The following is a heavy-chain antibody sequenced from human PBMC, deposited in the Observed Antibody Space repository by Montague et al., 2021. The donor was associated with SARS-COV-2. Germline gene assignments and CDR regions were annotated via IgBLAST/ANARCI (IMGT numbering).Heavy chain of an antibody. J-gene: IGHJ4*02. Sequence: SETLSLTCTVSGDSISNYYWSWIRRPPGKGPEWLGYIYYSGSTNYNPSXXSRVTISVDTSKNQFSLRLSSVTAADTAVYYCARLPYILPGYAYFDFWGQGSLVLVSS. CDR2: IYYSGST. V-gene: IGHV4-59*08. CDR1: GDSISNYY. D-gene: IGHD3-9*01. CDR3: ARLPYILPGYAYFDF.